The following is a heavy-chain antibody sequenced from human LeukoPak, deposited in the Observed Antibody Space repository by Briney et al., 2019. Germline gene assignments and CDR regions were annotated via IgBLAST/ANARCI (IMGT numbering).Heavy chain of an antibody. V-gene: IGHV4-34*01. D-gene: IGHD3-22*01. CDR2: INHSGST. Sequence: ASETLSLTCAVYDVSFSAYYWSWIRQLPGKGLEWIWEINHSGSTNYNPSPKSRVTISGDTSKNQFSLKLTSVTAADTAVYYCARGRTYYYDTSDYVPYYFDYWGQGTLVTVSS. J-gene: IGHJ4*02. CDR1: DVSFSAYY. CDR3: ARGRTYYYDTSDYVPYYFDY.